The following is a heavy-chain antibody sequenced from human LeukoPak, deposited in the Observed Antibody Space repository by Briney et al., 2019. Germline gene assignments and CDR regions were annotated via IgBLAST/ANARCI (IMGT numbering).Heavy chain of an antibody. CDR1: GFTFSSYW. CDR3: ARGQSYYYMDV. Sequence: GGSLRLSCAASGFTFSSYWMFWVRQLPGKGRVWVSSTNGDDSNIRYADSVKGRFSIFRDTSKNTVYLHMSSLRAEDTGIYYCARGQSYYYMDVWGKGTTVTVSS. J-gene: IGHJ6*03. D-gene: IGHD4-11*01. CDR2: TNGDDSNI. V-gene: IGHV3-74*01.